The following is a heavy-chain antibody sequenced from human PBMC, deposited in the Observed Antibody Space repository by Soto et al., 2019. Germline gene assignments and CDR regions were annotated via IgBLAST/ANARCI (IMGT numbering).Heavy chain of an antibody. J-gene: IGHJ5*02. V-gene: IGHV4-39*07. D-gene: IGHD1-1*01. Sequence: PSETLSLTCSVSGDSISRSSYNWGWIRQSPGEGLEWIASITNNGGTQYNPSLKSRVTISVDTSKNEFSLKVTSVTAADTGVYYCARDRGWAAWNNWFDPWGQGTLVTVSS. CDR1: GDSISRSSYN. CDR3: ARDRGWAAWNNWFDP. CDR2: ITNNGGT.